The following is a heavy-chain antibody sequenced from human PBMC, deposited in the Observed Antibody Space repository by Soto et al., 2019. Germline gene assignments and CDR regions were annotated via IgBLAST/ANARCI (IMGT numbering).Heavy chain of an antibody. J-gene: IGHJ4*02. CDR1: GGSFSGYY. D-gene: IGHD5-12*01. V-gene: IGHV4-34*01. CDR3: ARARGYSGYDQYSFDY. Sequence: PSETLSLTCAVYGGSFSGYYWSWIRQPPGKGLEWIGEINHSGSTNYNPSLKSRVTISVDTSKNQFSLKLSSVTAADTAVYYCARARGYSGYDQYSFDYWGQGTLVTVSS. CDR2: INHSGST.